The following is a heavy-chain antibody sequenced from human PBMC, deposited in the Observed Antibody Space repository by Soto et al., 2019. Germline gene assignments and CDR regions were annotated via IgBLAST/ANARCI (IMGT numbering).Heavy chain of an antibody. J-gene: IGHJ4*02. CDR1: GGSISSSSYY. CDR2: IYYSGST. V-gene: IGHV4-39*01. Sequence: PSETLSLTCTVSGGSISSSSYYWGWIRQTPGKGLEWIGSIYYSGSTYYNPSLKSRVTISVDTSKNQFSLKLSSVTAADTAVYYCARQGIAVAEDFDYWGQGTLVTVSS. CDR3: ARQGIAVAEDFDY. D-gene: IGHD6-19*01.